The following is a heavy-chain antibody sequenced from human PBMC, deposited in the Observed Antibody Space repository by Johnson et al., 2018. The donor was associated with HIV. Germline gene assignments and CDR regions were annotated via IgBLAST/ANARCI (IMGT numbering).Heavy chain of an antibody. CDR1: GFNFKDYY. CDR3: ARGLTGEQVDI. Sequence: QVQLVESGGGVVQPGGSLRLSCAASGFNFKDYYMNWVRQAPGKGLEWVSHISSSGTTKKFADSVKGRFTVSRDNAKKLLYLEMKSLRVEDTAIYYCARGLTGEQVDIWGQGTMVTVSS. J-gene: IGHJ3*02. CDR2: ISSSGTTK. D-gene: IGHD3-16*01. V-gene: IGHV3-11*04.